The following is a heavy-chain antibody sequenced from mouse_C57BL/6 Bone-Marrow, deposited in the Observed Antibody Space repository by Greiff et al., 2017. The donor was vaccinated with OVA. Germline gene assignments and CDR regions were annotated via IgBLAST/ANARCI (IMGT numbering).Heavy chain of an antibody. D-gene: IGHD1-1*01. V-gene: IGHV3-8*01. CDR2: ISYSGST. Sequence: EVMLVESGPGLAKPSQTLSLTCSVTGYSITSDYWNWIRKFPGNKLEYMGYISYSGSTYYNPSLKSRISITRDTSKNQYYLQLNSVTTEDTATYYCARGDYYGSSRYWYFDVWGTGTTVTVSS. CDR1: GYSITSDY. J-gene: IGHJ1*03. CDR3: ARGDYYGSSRYWYFDV.